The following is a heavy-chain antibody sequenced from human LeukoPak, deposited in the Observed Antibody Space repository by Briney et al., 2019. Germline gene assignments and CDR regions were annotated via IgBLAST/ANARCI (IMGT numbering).Heavy chain of an antibody. J-gene: IGHJ3*01. Sequence: GGSLRLSCAASGFSFNKYAMSWVRRAPGKELVWLSAISGSGDRTYYADSAKGRFTISRDNSKNTLSLQMNNLRAEDSAVYFCAKSNGGDWLFDAFNLWGQGTMVTVSS. CDR1: GFSFNKYA. V-gene: IGHV3-23*01. CDR2: ISGSGDRT. CDR3: AKSNGGDWLFDAFNL. D-gene: IGHD2-21*02.